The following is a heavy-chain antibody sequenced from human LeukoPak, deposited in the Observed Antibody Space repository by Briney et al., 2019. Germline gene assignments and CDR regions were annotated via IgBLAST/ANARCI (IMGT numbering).Heavy chain of an antibody. CDR2: IYYSGST. J-gene: IGHJ4*02. CDR3: ARGIAVAGTDY. Sequence: PSETLSLTCTVSGGSISSYYWSWIRQPPGKGLEWIGYIYYSGSTNYNPSLKSRVTISVDTSKNQFSLKLSFVTAADTAVYYCARGIAVAGTDYWGQGTLVTVSS. CDR1: GGSISSYY. D-gene: IGHD6-13*01. V-gene: IGHV4-59*01.